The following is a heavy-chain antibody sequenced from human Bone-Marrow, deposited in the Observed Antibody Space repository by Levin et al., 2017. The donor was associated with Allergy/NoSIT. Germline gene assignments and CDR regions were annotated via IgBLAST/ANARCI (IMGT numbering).Heavy chain of an antibody. D-gene: IGHD2-21*02. CDR1: GGSVSGYY. J-gene: IGHJ3*01. CDR2: IYYRGNT. CDR3: AREWKGGFRGDEPVNAFDV. Sequence: PGGSLRLSCTVSGGSVSGYYWSWIRQPPGKGLEWIGYIYYRGNTDYSPSLKSRLTMSVDTSRNQFSLELSSVTAADTAIYYCAREWKGGFRGDEPVNAFDVWGQGTMVTVSS. V-gene: IGHV4-59*02.